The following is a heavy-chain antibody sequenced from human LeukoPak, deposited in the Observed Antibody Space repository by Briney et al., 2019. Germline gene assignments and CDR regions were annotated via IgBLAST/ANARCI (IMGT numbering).Heavy chain of an antibody. CDR2: ISSSSTYI. V-gene: IGHV3-21*01. CDR3: ARAGYFYDSSGQSSDAFDI. J-gene: IGHJ3*02. D-gene: IGHD3-22*01. CDR1: GFIFSSYT. Sequence: GGSLRLSCAASGFIFSSYTVNWVRQAPGKGLEWVSSISSSSTYIYYADSVKGRFTISRDNARNSLFLQMNSLRAEDTAVYYCARAGYFYDSSGQSSDAFDIWGQGTMVTVSS.